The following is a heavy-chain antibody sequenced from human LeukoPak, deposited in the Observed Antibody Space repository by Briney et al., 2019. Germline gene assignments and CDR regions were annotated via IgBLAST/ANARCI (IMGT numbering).Heavy chain of an antibody. V-gene: IGHV3-48*03. CDR1: GFTFRSYE. J-gene: IGHJ4*02. Sequence: GGSLRLSCAASGFTFRSYEMNWVRQAPGKGLEWVSYISSSGSTIYYADSVKGRFTMSRDSAKNSLNLQMNSLRAEDTAVYYCASPLTGYYFDFWGQGTLVTVSS. CDR3: ASPLTGYYFDF. CDR2: ISSSGSTI. D-gene: IGHD3-9*01.